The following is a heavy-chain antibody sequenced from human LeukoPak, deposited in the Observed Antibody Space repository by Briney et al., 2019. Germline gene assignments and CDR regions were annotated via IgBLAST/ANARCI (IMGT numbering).Heavy chain of an antibody. CDR2: IYYSGST. Sequence: PSETLSLTCTVSGGSISSSSYYWGWIRQPPGKGLEWIGSIYYSGSTYYNPSLKSRVTISVDTSKNKFSLKLNSVTAADTAVYYCATSSGRYVGLYDYWGQGTLVTVSS. CDR1: GGSISSSSYY. CDR3: ATSSGRYVGLYDY. J-gene: IGHJ4*02. D-gene: IGHD3-16*01. V-gene: IGHV4-39*01.